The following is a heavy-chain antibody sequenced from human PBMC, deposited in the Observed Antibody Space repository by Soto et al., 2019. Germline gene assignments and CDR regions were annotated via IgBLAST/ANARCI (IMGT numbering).Heavy chain of an antibody. CDR2: IDESGIT. J-gene: IGHJ6*02. Sequence: SETLSLTCAVSGGSISNSKWWTWVRQVPGKGLEWIGKIDESGITNYNPSLESRVTISKDESKNQLSLKLTAVTAADTAIYYCARLDRDYFYHGMDVWGQGTTVTVSS. D-gene: IGHD1-1*01. CDR3: ARLDRDYFYHGMDV. V-gene: IGHV4-4*02. CDR1: GGSISNSKW.